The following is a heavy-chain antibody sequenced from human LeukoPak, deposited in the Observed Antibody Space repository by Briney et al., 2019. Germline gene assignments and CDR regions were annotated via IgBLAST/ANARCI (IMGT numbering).Heavy chain of an antibody. D-gene: IGHD1-26*01. CDR2: ISGSDGST. V-gene: IGHV3-23*01. CDR3: AKDLVVGALDY. Sequence: GGSLRLSCAASGFTFSSYGMSWVRQAPGKGLEWVSAISGSDGSTYYADSVKGRFTISRDNSRNMLFLQMNSLRADDTAVYYCAKDLVVGALDYWGQGTLVTVSS. CDR1: GFTFSSYG. J-gene: IGHJ4*02.